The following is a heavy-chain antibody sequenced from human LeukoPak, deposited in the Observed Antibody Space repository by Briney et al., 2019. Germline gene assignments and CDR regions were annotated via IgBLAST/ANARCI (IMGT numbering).Heavy chain of an antibody. D-gene: IGHD3-22*01. J-gene: IGHJ4*02. CDR3: ARLMEYYYDSSGYSHFDY. V-gene: IGHV5-51*01. CDR1: GSSFTSYW. CDR2: IYPGDSDT. Sequence: GASLKISCKGSGSSFTSYWIGWVRQMPGKGLEWMGIIYPGDSDTRYSPSFQGQVTISADKSISTAYLQWSSLKASDTAMYYCARLMEYYYDSSGYSHFDYWGQGTLVTVSS.